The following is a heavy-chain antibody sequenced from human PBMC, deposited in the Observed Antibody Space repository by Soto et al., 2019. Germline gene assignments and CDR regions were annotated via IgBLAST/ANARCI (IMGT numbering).Heavy chain of an antibody. Sequence: QLQLQESGPGLVKPSETLSLTCTVSGDSISSANYYWGWIRQPPGKGLEWIGTIYYSGRTYYNPSLKSRVTIFVDTSKNQFSLKLSSVTAADTAVFYCARHVTRPYGTIDHWGQGTLVTVSS. CDR1: GDSISSANYY. D-gene: IGHD2-2*01. CDR2: IYYSGRT. CDR3: ARHVTRPYGTIDH. V-gene: IGHV4-39*01. J-gene: IGHJ4*02.